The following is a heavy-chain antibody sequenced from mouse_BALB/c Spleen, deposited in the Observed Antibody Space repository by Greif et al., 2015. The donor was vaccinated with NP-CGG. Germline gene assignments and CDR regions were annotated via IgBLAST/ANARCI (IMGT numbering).Heavy chain of an antibody. CDR3: ARQLSYGMDY. J-gene: IGHJ4*01. CDR2: IWSDGST. V-gene: IGHV2-6-2*01. Sequence: QVQLQQSGPDLVAPSQSLSITCTVSGFSLTYYGVHWIRQPPGKGLEWLVVIWSDGSTTYNSALKSRLSISKDNSKGQVFLKMDSLQTDDTALYYCARQLSYGMDYWGQGTSVTVSS. CDR1: GFSLTYYG.